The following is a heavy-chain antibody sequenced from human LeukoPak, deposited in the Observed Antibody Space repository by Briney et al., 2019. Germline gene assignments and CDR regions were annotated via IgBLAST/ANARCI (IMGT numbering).Heavy chain of an antibody. D-gene: IGHD3-16*02. V-gene: IGHV3-30*18. CDR2: ISYDGSNK. J-gene: IGHJ4*02. Sequence: GGSLRLSCAASGFTFSSYWMHWVRQAPGKGLEWVAVISYDGSNKYYADSVKGRFTISRDNSKNTLYLQMNSLRAEDTAVYYCAKDLMYSDAWGNYRPNPLDYWGQGTLVTVSS. CDR3: AKDLMYSDAWGNYRPNPLDY. CDR1: GFTFSSYW.